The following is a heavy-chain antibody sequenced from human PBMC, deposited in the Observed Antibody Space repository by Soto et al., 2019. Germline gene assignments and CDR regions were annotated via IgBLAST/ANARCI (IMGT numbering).Heavy chain of an antibody. CDR3: ARVPRYYYGSAADY. D-gene: IGHD3-10*01. CDR1: GGSFSGYY. V-gene: IGHV4-34*01. Sequence: SETLSLTCAVYGGSFSGYYWSWIRQPPGKGLEWIGEINHSGSTNYNPSLKSRVTISVDTSKNQFSLKLSSVTAADTAVYYCARVPRYYYGSAADYWGQGTLVTVSS. J-gene: IGHJ4*02. CDR2: INHSGST.